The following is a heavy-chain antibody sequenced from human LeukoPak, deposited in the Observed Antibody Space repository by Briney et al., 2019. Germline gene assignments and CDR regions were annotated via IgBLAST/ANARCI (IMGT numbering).Heavy chain of an antibody. CDR2: IWYDGSNK. CDR3: ARSDGYNSFDY. J-gene: IGHJ4*02. V-gene: IGHV3-33*01. CDR1: GVTFSSYV. D-gene: IGHD5-12*01. Sequence: GRCLRLSCAAPGVTFSSYVMHWVRQAPGKGLEWGAVIWYDGSNKYYADSVMGRFTIYRDNSKNTVYLQMNSLRAEDTAVYYCARSDGYNSFDYWGQGTLVTVSS.